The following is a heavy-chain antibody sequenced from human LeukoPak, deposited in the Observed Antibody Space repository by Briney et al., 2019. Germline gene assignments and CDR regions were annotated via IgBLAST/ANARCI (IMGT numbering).Heavy chain of an antibody. Sequence: KPSETLSLTCTVSGGSISSSSYYWGWIRQPPGKGLEWIGSIYYSGSTYYNPSLKSRVTISVDTSKNQFSLKLSSVTAADTAVYYCARPYYGSGSYDYWGQGTLVTVSS. V-gene: IGHV4-39*07. CDR1: GGSISSSSYY. CDR3: ARPYYGSGSYDY. D-gene: IGHD3-10*01. CDR2: IYYSGST. J-gene: IGHJ4*02.